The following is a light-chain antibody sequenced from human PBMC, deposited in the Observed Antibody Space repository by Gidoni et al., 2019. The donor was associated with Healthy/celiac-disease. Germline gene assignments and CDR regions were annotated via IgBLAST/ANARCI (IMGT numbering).Light chain of an antibody. J-gene: IGLJ2*01. Sequence: QSVLTPPPSVSAPPGQKVTISCSGGNSNIEINYVSWYQQVPGAAPNLLIYDDTQRPAGISGRFSGSRSGTSATLGISGLQTGDEAIYYCGTWDSRLSLMVFGGGTKLTVL. CDR3: GTWDSRLSLMV. CDR2: DDT. V-gene: IGLV1-51*01. CDR1: NSNIEINY.